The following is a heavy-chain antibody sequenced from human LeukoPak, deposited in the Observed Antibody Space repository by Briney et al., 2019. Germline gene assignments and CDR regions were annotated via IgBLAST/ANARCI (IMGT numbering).Heavy chain of an antibody. CDR3: ARVTSRFWTGYYDPFDI. V-gene: IGHV1-8*03. J-gene: IGHJ3*02. CDR2: LHPNSGTA. Sequence: GASVKVSCKASGYTFTNYDINWVRQATRQGLEWMGWLHPNSGTAGYAQNLQGRVTITGDTSMSTAYMELSSLRSEDTAVYYCARVTSRFWTGYYDPFDIWGQGTMVTVSS. CDR1: GYTFTNYD. D-gene: IGHD3/OR15-3a*01.